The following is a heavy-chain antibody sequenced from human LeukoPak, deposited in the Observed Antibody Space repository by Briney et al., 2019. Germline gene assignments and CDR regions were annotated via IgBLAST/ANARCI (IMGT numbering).Heavy chain of an antibody. D-gene: IGHD3-22*01. Sequence: PSGTLSLTCAVSGGSIGSSNWWSWVRQPPGKGLEWIGEIYHSGSTNYNPSLKSRVTISVDKSKNQFSLKLSSVTAADTAVYYCAREMGYDSSGYYFPYWYLDLWGRGTLVTVSS. CDR3: AREMGYDSSGYYFPYWYLDL. J-gene: IGHJ2*01. CDR1: GGSIGSSNW. V-gene: IGHV4-4*02. CDR2: IYHSGST.